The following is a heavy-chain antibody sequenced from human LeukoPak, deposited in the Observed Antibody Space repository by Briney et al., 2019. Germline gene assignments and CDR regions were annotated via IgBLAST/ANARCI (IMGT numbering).Heavy chain of an antibody. CDR1: GFTLVDYA. CDR2: ISWNSGSI. J-gene: IGHJ4*02. V-gene: IGHV3-9*01. CDR3: AKDILAAAGGPDWG. Sequence: GGSLRLSCAASGFTLVDYAMHWVRQVPGKGLEWVSAISWNSGSIDYVDSVRGRFTISRDNAKNSLYLQMNSLRAEDTAVYYCAKDILAAAGGPDWGWGQGTLVTVSS. D-gene: IGHD6-13*01.